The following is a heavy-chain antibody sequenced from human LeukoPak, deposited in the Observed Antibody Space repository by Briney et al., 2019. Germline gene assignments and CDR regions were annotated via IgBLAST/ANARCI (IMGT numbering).Heavy chain of an antibody. CDR3: ARESHYYGTSGYYDY. CDR2: ISHSGSA. Sequence: SETLSLTCSVSGYSINSGYYWGCIRPPPGKGLEWIGSISHSGSAYYNPSLKSRVTISLDTSKNQFSLKLTSVTAADTAVYYCARESHYYGTSGYYDYWGQGTLVTVSS. D-gene: IGHD3-22*01. J-gene: IGHJ4*02. CDR1: GYSINSGYY. V-gene: IGHV4-38-2*02.